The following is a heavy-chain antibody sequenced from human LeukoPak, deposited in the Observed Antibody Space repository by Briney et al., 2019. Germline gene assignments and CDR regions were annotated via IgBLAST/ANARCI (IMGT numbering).Heavy chain of an antibody. CDR3: AKDRWDYDILKIFDY. J-gene: IGHJ4*02. CDR2: IYSGGST. D-gene: IGHD3-9*01. CDR1: GFTVSNHY. Sequence: GGSLRLSCAASGFTVSNHYMNWVRQAPGKGLEWVSVIYSGGSTYYADSVKGRFTISRDNSKNTLYLQMNSLRAEDTAVYCCAKDRWDYDILKIFDYWGQGTLVTVSS. V-gene: IGHV3-53*05.